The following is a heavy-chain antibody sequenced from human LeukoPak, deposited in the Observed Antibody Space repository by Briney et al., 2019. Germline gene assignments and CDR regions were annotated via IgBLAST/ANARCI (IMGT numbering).Heavy chain of an antibody. V-gene: IGHV3-30-3*01. Sequence: GGSLRLSCAASGFTFSSSAMHWVRRAPDKGLEWVAVISYDGSNKYYADSVKGRFTISRDNSKNTLYLQMNSLRADDTAVYYCARDRDSSGWYEGFDYWGQGTLVTVSS. CDR2: ISYDGSNK. D-gene: IGHD6-19*01. CDR3: ARDRDSSGWYEGFDY. CDR1: GFTFSSSA. J-gene: IGHJ4*02.